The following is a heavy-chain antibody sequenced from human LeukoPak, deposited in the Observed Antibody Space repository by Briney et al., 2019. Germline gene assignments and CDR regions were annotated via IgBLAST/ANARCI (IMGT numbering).Heavy chain of an antibody. J-gene: IGHJ4*02. CDR1: GGSFSGYY. Sequence: PSETLSLTCAVYGGSFSGYYWSWIRQPPGKGLEWIGEINHSGSTNYNPSLKSRVTISVDTSKNQFSLKLSSLTAADTAVYYCAKSGYYDSSGYRDYFDYWGQGTLVTVSS. CDR2: INHSGST. CDR3: AKSGYYDSSGYRDYFDY. D-gene: IGHD3-22*01. V-gene: IGHV4-34*01.